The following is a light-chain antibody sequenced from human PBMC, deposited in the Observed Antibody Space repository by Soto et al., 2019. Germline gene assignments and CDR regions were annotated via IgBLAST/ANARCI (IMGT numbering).Light chain of an antibody. CDR2: ATS. Sequence: EIVMTQSPATLSVSPGERVTLSCRASQSVSTNLAWYQQKPGQAPRLLIYATSTRATGVPARFSGNGSGTEFTLSISGLQSEDFAAYYCQQYNDWPTWTFGQGTKVEIK. CDR3: QQYNDWPTWT. J-gene: IGKJ1*01. V-gene: IGKV3-15*01. CDR1: QSVSTN.